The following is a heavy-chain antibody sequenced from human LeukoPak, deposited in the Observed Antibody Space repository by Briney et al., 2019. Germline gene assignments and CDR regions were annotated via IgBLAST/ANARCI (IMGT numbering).Heavy chain of an antibody. Sequence: GASVKVSCKASGYTFTGYYMHWVRQAPGQGLEWMGWISPNSGGTHSTQKFQGRVTMTRDTSISTAYMELSRLRSDDTAVYYCARVRIAVAGKYYFDYWGQGTLVTVSS. CDR2: ISPNSGGT. J-gene: IGHJ4*02. CDR3: ARVRIAVAGKYYFDY. V-gene: IGHV1-2*02. CDR1: GYTFTGYY. D-gene: IGHD6-19*01.